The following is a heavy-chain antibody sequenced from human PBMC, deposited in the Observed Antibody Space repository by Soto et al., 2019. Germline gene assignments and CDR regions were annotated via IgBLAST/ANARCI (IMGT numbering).Heavy chain of an antibody. CDR1: GSIFTGYG. V-gene: IGHV3-33*01. J-gene: IGHJ6*03. CDR2: IWFDGSNK. Sequence: PGGSLRLSCAASGSIFTGYGMHWVRQAPGKGLEWVAVIWFDGSNKYYADSVKGRFTISRDNSKNTLYLQMNSLRAEDTAVYYCAHTWEKGGEIVVPAAHYFYYYMDVWGKGTTVTVSS. D-gene: IGHD2-2*01. CDR3: AHTWEKGGEIVVPAAHYFYYYMDV.